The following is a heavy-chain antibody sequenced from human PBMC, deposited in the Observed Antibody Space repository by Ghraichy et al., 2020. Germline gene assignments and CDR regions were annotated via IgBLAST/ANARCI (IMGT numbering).Heavy chain of an antibody. J-gene: IGHJ5*02. V-gene: IGHV3-23*01. CDR1: GFTFSSYA. D-gene: IGHD3-10*01. Sequence: GGSLRLSCAASGFTFSSYAMSWVRQAPGKGLEWVSAISGSGGSTYYADSVKGRFTISRDNSKNTLYLQMNSLRAEDTAVYYCANLGGRGLLWFGELMRFDPWGQGTLVTVSS. CDR3: ANLGGRGLLWFGELMRFDP. CDR2: ISGSGGST.